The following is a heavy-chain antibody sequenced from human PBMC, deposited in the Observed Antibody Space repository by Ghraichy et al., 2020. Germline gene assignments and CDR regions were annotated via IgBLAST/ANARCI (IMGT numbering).Heavy chain of an antibody. V-gene: IGHV4-59*01. CDR2: IYYSGST. J-gene: IGHJ3*02. CDR1: GGSISSYY. CDR3: ARDGSSLNSAFDI. D-gene: IGHD6-6*01. Sequence: SETLSLTCTVSGGSISSYYWSWIRQPPGKGLEWIGYIYYSGSTNYNPSLKSRVTISVDTSKNQFSLKLSSVTAADTAVYYCARDGSSLNSAFDIWGQGTMVTVSS.